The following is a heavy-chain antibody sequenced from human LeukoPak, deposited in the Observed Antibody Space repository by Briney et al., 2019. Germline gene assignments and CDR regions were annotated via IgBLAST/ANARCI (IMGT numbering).Heavy chain of an antibody. D-gene: IGHD6-19*01. CDR3: ARIAVAAPGAFDI. Sequence: PGGSLRLSCAASGFTFSHYYMSWVRQAPGKGLEWVANIKQDGSEQFYLDSVKGRFTISRDNAKNALYLQMHSLRVDDTAVYYCARIAVAAPGAFDIWGQGTMVTVSS. CDR2: IKQDGSEQ. V-gene: IGHV3-7*01. CDR1: GFTFSHYY. J-gene: IGHJ3*02.